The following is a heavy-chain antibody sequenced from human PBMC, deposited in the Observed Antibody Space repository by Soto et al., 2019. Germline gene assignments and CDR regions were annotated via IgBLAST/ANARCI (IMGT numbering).Heavy chain of an antibody. J-gene: IGHJ4*02. Sequence: SETLSLTCTVSGGSMTSSNFYWGWIRQPPGKGLDWIGSIDHGGSTHYNPSLRSRVTISVDTSKKQFSLKLSSLTAADTAVYYCGSKVPNSGVGYFDYWGQGILVTVSS. CDR1: GGSMTSSNFY. CDR3: GSKVPNSGVGYFDY. CDR2: IDHGGST. V-gene: IGHV4-39*01. D-gene: IGHD1-26*01.